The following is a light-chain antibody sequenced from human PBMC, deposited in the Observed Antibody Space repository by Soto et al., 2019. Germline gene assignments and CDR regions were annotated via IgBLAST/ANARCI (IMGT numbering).Light chain of an antibody. Sequence: QPVLTQPASVSGSPGQSITISCTGSSSDIGAYNYVSWYQQHPGRAPKLIIYDVIKRPSGVSYHFSGSKSGNTASLTISGLQAEHEADYYCSSHTTSNSRIFGGGTKLTVL. CDR2: DVI. CDR3: SSHTTSNSRI. J-gene: IGLJ2*01. V-gene: IGLV2-14*01. CDR1: SSDIGAYNY.